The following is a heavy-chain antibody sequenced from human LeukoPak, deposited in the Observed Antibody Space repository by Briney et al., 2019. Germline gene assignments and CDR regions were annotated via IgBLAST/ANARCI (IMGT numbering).Heavy chain of an antibody. V-gene: IGHV1-8*01. CDR3: AVHLPGDYLDR. J-gene: IGHJ4*02. CDR1: GYAFNIYD. Sequence: ASVTVSCQASGYAFNIYDINWVRQATGQGLEWMGWMNPDSGNTGFAQKFQGRVTMTRNTSITTAYMELSSLRFEDTDVYYCAVHLPGDYLDRWGQGTLVTVSS. CDR2: MNPDSGNT.